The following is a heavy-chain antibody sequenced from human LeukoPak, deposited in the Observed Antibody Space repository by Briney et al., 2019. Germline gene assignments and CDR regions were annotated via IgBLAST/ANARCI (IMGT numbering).Heavy chain of an antibody. CDR1: GGTFSSHA. D-gene: IGHD5-18*01. CDR3: ARSRYSYGYLGGGLCDY. J-gene: IGHJ4*02. CDR2: IIPIFGTA. V-gene: IGHV1-69*05. Sequence: ASVKVSCKASGGTFSSHAISWVRQAPGQGLEWMGGIIPIFGTANYAQKFQGRVTITTDESTSTAYMELSSLRSEDTAVYYCARSRYSYGYLGGGLCDYWGQGTLVTVSS.